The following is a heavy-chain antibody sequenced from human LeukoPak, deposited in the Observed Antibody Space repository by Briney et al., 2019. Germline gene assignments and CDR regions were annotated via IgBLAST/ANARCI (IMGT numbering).Heavy chain of an antibody. CDR1: GFTFGDYA. V-gene: IGHV3-49*04. CDR2: IRSKAYGGTT. D-gene: IGHD3-22*01. CDR3: AAGYYYDSSGYYSFDY. J-gene: IGHJ4*02. Sequence: GGSLRLSCTASGFTFGDYAMSWVRQAPGKGLEWVGFIRSKAYGGTTEYAASVKGRFTISRDDSKNSLYLQMNSLKTEDTAVYYCAAGYYYDSSGYYSFDYWGQGTLVTVSS.